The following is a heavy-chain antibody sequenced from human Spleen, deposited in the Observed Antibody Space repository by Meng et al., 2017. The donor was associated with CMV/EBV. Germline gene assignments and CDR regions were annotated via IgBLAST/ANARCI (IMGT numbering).Heavy chain of an antibody. CDR3: ARAQRILTGYYTTWFDP. Sequence: GKGKEWKGERKKRGRKKNKKKKKRRVTISVDTNKNQLSLKLRTVTAADTAVYYCARAQRILTGYYTTWFDPWGQGTLVTVSS. V-gene: IGHV4-34*01. J-gene: IGHJ5*02. CDR2: RKKRGRK. D-gene: IGHD3-9*01.